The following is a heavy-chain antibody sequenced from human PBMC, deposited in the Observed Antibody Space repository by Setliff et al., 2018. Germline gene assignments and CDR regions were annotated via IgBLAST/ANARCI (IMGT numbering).Heavy chain of an antibody. CDR2: ISRGGNTI. CDR3: ARDFGSHFFDY. Sequence: SLRLSCAASGFPFSDYYMNWIRQAPGKGLEWVSYISRGGNTIYYADSVKGRFTISRDNAKNSLYLQMNSLRAEDTAVYYCARDFGSHFFDYWGQGTLVTVSS. D-gene: IGHD3-16*01. V-gene: IGHV3-11*04. J-gene: IGHJ4*02. CDR1: GFPFSDYY.